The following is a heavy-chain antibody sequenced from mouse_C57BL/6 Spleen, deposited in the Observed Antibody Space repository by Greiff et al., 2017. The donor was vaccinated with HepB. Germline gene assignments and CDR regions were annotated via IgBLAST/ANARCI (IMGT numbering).Heavy chain of an antibody. D-gene: IGHD2-12*01. Sequence: QVQLQQPGAELVMPGASVKLSCKASGYTFTSYWMHWVKQRPGQGLEWIGEIDPSDSYTNYNQKFKGKSTLTVDKSSSTAYMQLNSLTSEDSAVYYCARPVTSYWYFDVWVTGTTVTVSS. J-gene: IGHJ1*03. V-gene: IGHV1-69*01. CDR1: GYTFTSYW. CDR2: IDPSDSYT. CDR3: ARPVTSYWYFDV.